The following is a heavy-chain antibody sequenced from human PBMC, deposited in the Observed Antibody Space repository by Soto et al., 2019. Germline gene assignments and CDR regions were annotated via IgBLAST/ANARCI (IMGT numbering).Heavy chain of an antibody. CDR3: ARGRGYCSGGSCYRYYYYGMDV. D-gene: IGHD2-15*01. CDR2: INHSGST. CDR1: GGSFSGYY. J-gene: IGHJ6*02. Sequence: SATLCLTWGVYGGSFSGYYGSWIRQPPGTALVWIGEINHSGSTNYNPSIKSRVTISVDTSKNQFSLKLSSVTAADTAVYYCARGRGYCSGGSCYRYYYYGMDVWGQGTTVTVS. V-gene: IGHV4-34*01.